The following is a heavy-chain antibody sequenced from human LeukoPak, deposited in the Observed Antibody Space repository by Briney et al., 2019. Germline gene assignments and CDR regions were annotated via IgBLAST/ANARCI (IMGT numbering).Heavy chain of an antibody. CDR1: GFTFNIYA. Sequence: GGSLRLSCAASGFTFNIYALHWVRQAPGKGLEWVSCMDRHTDIYYADSVKGRFTISRDNAKNSVYLQMNSLTVEDTAVYYCVGDPTTNRFQYFHYWGQGALVTVSS. J-gene: IGHJ4*02. CDR2: MDRHTDI. V-gene: IGHV3-21*01. D-gene: IGHD1-14*01. CDR3: VGDPTTNRFQYFHY.